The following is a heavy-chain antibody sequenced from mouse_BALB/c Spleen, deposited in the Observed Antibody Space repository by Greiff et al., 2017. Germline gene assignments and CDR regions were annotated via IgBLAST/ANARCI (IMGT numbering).Heavy chain of an antibody. CDR1: GFNIKDYY. Sequence: EVKLQESGAELVRSGASVKLSCTASGFNIKDYYMHWVKQRPEQGLEWIGCIDPENGDTEYAPKFQGKATMTADTSSNTAYLQLSSLTSEDTAVYYCSIYYGNYGFAYWGQGTLVTVSA. CDR3: SIYYGNYGFAY. V-gene: IGHV14-4*02. CDR2: IDPENGDT. J-gene: IGHJ3*01. D-gene: IGHD2-1*01.